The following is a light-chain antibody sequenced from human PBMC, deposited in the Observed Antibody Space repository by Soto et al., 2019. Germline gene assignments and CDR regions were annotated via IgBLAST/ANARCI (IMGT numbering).Light chain of an antibody. J-gene: IGKJ5*01. Sequence: GDRVTITCRASQDISSFLAWYQQKPGKAPKLLIYAASTLQSGVPSRFSGSGSGIDFTLIISSLQPEDFAAYYCQHLHSYPFTFGQGTRLE. V-gene: IGKV1-9*01. CDR2: AAS. CDR3: QHLHSYPFT. CDR1: QDISSF.